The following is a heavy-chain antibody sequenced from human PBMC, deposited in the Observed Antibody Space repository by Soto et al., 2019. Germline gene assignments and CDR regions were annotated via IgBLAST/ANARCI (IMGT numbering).Heavy chain of an antibody. CDR3: ARDPPLDVARGFGC. CDR2: ISAYNGNT. CDR1: GYTFTSYG. D-gene: IGHD3-10*01. V-gene: IGHV1-18*01. J-gene: IGHJ4*02. Sequence: QVQLVQSGAEVKKPGASVKASCKASGYTFTSYGISWVRQAPGQGLEWMGWISAYNGNTNYARKLQGRVTMTTDTSTSTDYMELRSLRSDDTAVYYCARDPPLDVARGFGCWGQGTLVGVSS.